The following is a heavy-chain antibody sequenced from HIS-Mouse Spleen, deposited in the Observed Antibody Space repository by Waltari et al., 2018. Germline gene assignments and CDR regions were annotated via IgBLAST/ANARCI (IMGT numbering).Heavy chain of an antibody. CDR1: GLPFSSYG. CDR3: AKDTSGSYSDY. D-gene: IGHD1-26*01. CDR2: ISYDGSNK. Sequence: QVQLVESGGGVVQPGRSLGPSCSASGLPFSSYGMHWVRQAPGKGLEWVAVISYDGSNKYYADSVKGRFTISRDNSKNTLYLQMNSLRAEDTAVYYCAKDTSGSYSDYWGQGTLVTVSS. J-gene: IGHJ4*02. V-gene: IGHV3-30*18.